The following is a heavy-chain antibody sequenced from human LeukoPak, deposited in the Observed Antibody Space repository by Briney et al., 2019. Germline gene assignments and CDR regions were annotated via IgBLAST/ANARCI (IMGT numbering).Heavy chain of an antibody. J-gene: IGHJ4*02. CDR2: IRSDGGIK. CDR1: GFTFDNYG. Sequence: GGSLRLSCVASGFTFDNYGMHWVRQAPGKGLEWVAFIRSDGGIKYYADSVEGRFTISRDNSKNTLYLQVNSLRAEDTAVYFCAKDVPAAYFDYWGQGTLVTVSS. V-gene: IGHV3-30*02. D-gene: IGHD2-2*01. CDR3: AKDVPAAYFDY.